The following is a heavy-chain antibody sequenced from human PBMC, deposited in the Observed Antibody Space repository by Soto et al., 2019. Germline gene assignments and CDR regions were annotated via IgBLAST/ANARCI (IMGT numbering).Heavy chain of an antibody. D-gene: IGHD1-26*01. Sequence: PSETLSLTCTVSGGSISSGGYYWSWIRQPPGKGLEWVGYIYYSGSTYYNPSLQSRVTISVDTSKNQFSLKLTSVTAADTAVYFCARDWASNSGGSAPGFDPWGQGTLVTVSS. CDR1: GGSISSGGYY. V-gene: IGHV4-31*03. J-gene: IGHJ5*02. CDR3: ARDWASNSGGSAPGFDP. CDR2: IYYSGST.